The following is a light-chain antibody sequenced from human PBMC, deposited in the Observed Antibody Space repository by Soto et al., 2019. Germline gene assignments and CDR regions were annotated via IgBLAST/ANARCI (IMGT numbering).Light chain of an antibody. CDR1: QIISTF. Sequence: DLPMTQSPSSLSASVGDRVTITCRASQIISTFLNWYQQKPGKAPKLLICAASHLQSGVPSRFSGSGSSTDFALTISNLQPDDFATYYCQQSYTAPLTFGQGTRLE. V-gene: IGKV1-39*01. J-gene: IGKJ5*01. CDR2: AAS. CDR3: QQSYTAPLT.